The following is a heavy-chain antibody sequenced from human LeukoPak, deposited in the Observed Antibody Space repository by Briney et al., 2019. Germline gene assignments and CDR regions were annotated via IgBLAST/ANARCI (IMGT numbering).Heavy chain of an antibody. D-gene: IGHD6-6*01. CDR2: INHSGST. V-gene: IGHV4-34*01. CDR3: ARGPIAAPKE. Sequence: SETLSLTCAVYGGSFSGYYWSWIRQPPGKGLEWIGEINHSGSTNYNPSLMSRVTISVDTSKNQFSLKLSSVTAADTAVYYCARGPIAAPKEWGQGTLVTVSS. CDR1: GGSFSGYY. J-gene: IGHJ4*02.